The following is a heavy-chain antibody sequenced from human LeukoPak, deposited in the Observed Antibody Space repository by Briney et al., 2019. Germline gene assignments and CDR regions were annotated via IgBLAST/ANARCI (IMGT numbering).Heavy chain of an antibody. J-gene: IGHJ4*02. CDR3: ARYYSGYAVDY. CDR2: IYYSGST. D-gene: IGHD5-12*01. CDR1: GGSISSYY. Sequence: SETLSLTCTVSGGSISSYYWSWIRQPPGKGLEWIGYIYYSGSTNYNPSLKSRVTISVDTSKNQFSLKLSSVTAADTAVYYCARYYSGYAVDYWGQGTLVTVSS. V-gene: IGHV4-59*01.